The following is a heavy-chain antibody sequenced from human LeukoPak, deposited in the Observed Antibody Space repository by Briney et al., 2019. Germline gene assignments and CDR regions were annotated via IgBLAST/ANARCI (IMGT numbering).Heavy chain of an antibody. CDR1: GGSFSGYY. V-gene: IGHV4-34*01. J-gene: IGHJ4*02. D-gene: IGHD3-3*01. CDR3: ARRSISITIFGVVIHSYFDY. CDR2: INHSGST. Sequence: SETLSLTCAVYGGSFSGYYWSWIRQPPGKGLEWIGEINHSGSTNYNPSLKSRVTISVDTSKNQFSLKLSSVTAADTAVYYCARRSISITIFGVVIHSYFDYWSQGTLVTVSS.